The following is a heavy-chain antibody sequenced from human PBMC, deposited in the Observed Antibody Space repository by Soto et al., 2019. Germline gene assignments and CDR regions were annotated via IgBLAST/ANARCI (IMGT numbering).Heavy chain of an antibody. CDR2: FGGDGIGT. CDR3: AKEGGNWNYRSLFDS. V-gene: IGHV3-23*01. CDR1: GFTFNNYA. D-gene: IGHD1-7*01. J-gene: IGHJ4*02. Sequence: PGGSLRLSCATSGFTFNNYAMTWVRQAPGKGLEWVSTFGGDGIGTYYADSVKGRFTISRDNSKNTLYLQMNSLRAEDTAVYYCAKEGGNWNYRSLFDSRGQGTLVTVSS.